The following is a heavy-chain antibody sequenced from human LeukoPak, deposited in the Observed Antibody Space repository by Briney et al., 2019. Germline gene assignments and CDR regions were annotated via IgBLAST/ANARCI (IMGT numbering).Heavy chain of an antibody. CDR2: ISNSGSSI. CDR3: ARAVEGAAAAY. CDR1: GFTFSDYY. Sequence: GGSLRLSCAASGFTFSDYYMNWIRQAPGKGLEWVSYISNSGSSIYYADSVKGRFTISRDNAKNSLYLQMNSLRAEDTAVYYCARAVEGAAAAYWGQGTLVTVSS. V-gene: IGHV3-11*01. D-gene: IGHD6-13*01. J-gene: IGHJ4*02.